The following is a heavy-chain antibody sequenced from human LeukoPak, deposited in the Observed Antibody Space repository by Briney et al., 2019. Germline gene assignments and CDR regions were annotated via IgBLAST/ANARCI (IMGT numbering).Heavy chain of an antibody. CDR1: GFTFSTYS. CDR2: ISSSSSYK. V-gene: IGHV3-21*01. Sequence: GGSLRLSCAASGFTFSTYSMNWVRQAPGKGLEWVSSISSSSSYKYYADSVKGRFTVSRDNAKNSLYLQMNSLRAEDTAVYYCARGIDSSGWYLYAFDIWGQGTMVTVSS. J-gene: IGHJ3*02. D-gene: IGHD6-19*01. CDR3: ARGIDSSGWYLYAFDI.